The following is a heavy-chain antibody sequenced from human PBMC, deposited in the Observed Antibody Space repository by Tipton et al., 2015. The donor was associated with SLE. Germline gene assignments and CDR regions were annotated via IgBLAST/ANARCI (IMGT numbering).Heavy chain of an antibody. V-gene: IGHV3-64*01. Sequence: SLRLSCAASGFTFSSYAMHWVRQAPGKGLEYVSAISSNGGSTHYANSVKGRFTISRDNSKNTLYLQMGSLRAEDMAVYYCVKEDPQRFFHVRGAFDIWGQGTMVTVSS. J-gene: IGHJ3*02. CDR3: VKEDPQRFFHVRGAFDI. CDR1: GFTFSSYA. CDR2: ISSNGGST. D-gene: IGHD3-10*02.